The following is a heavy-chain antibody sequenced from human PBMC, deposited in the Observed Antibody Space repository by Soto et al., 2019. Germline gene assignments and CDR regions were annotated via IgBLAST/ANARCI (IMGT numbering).Heavy chain of an antibody. V-gene: IGHV4-38-2*01. CDR1: GYGITNGYY. J-gene: IGHJ4*02. D-gene: IGHD1-1*01. CDR2: IYHSGNT. Sequence: SESRSFTWAAAGYGITNGYYWCWFRHPPGKGLEWIGSIYHSGNTYYNPSLKGRVTISLDTSKNQFSLKLTSVTAPDTALYYCATVNLPGRGRFHYSGKETLLTVSS. CDR3: ATVNLPGRGRFHY.